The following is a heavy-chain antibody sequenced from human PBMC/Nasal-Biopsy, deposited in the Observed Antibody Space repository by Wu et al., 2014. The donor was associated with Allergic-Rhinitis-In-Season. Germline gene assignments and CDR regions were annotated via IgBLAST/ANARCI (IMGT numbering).Heavy chain of an antibody. Sequence: TCTVPGGSFSSYHWSWIRQPAGKGLEWIGRIYASGSTNYNPSLQSRVTLSLDTSKNQFSLNLNSVTAADTAVYYCARERAVSGTNAFDVWGQGTVVTVSS. CDR3: ARERAVSGTNAFDV. V-gene: IGHV4-4*07. D-gene: IGHD6-19*01. CDR2: IYASGST. CDR1: GGSFSSYH. J-gene: IGHJ3*01.